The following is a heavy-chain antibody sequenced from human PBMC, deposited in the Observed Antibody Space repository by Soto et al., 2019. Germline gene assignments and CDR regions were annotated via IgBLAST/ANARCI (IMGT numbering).Heavy chain of an antibody. D-gene: IGHD5-12*01. V-gene: IGHV4-59*08. Sequence: PSETLSLTCTVSGGSLTSYYWSWIRQPPGKGLEWIGFVYYTGIARYNPSLKSRVTISVDTSKNQFSLKLTSVTAADTAIYYCARRIVPTETFDYWGQGTLVTVSS. J-gene: IGHJ4*02. CDR2: VYYTGIA. CDR3: ARRIVPTETFDY. CDR1: GGSLTSYY.